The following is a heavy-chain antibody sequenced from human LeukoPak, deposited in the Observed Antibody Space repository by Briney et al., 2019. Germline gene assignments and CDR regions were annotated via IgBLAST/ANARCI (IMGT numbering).Heavy chain of an antibody. CDR2: IDTAGDP. J-gene: IGHJ6*04. V-gene: IGHV3-13*05. Sequence: GSLLLSCVASGFTFSSNGMHWVRQAAGKGLEWVSGIDTAGDPFYPGSVKGRFTISRENAKNSLYLQMNSLTAGDTAVYYCARGYGSGSYAGMDVWGKGTTVTVSS. CDR1: GFTFSSNG. CDR3: ARGYGSGSYAGMDV. D-gene: IGHD3-10*01.